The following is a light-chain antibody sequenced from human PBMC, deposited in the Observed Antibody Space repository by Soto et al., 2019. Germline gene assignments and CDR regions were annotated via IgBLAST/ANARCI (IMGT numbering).Light chain of an antibody. CDR3: QQLNSYPFLT. CDR2: AAS. Sequence: DIQLTQSPSFLSASVGDRVTITCRASQGISSDLAWYQQKPGKAPKLLIYAASTLQSGVPSRFSGSGSGTEFTLTISRLQPEDFATYFCQQLNSYPFLTFGVGTKVEIK. J-gene: IGKJ4*01. CDR1: QGISSD. V-gene: IGKV1-9*01.